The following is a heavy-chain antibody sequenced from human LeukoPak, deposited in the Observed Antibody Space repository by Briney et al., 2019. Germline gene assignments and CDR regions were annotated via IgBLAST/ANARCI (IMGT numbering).Heavy chain of an antibody. CDR2: INPNSGGT. V-gene: IGHV1-2*02. CDR1: GYTFTGYY. D-gene: IGHD6-19*01. Sequence: RASVKVSCKASGYTFTGYYMHWVRQAPGEGLEWMGWINPNSGGTNYAQKFQGRVTMTRDTSISTAYMELSRLRSDDTAVYYCARDGSGWYYFDYWGQGTLVTVSS. CDR3: ARDGSGWYYFDY. J-gene: IGHJ4*02.